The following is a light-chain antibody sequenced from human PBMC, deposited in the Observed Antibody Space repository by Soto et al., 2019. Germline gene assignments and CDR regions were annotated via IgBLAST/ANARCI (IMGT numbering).Light chain of an antibody. Sequence: EIVLTQSPATLSLSPGERATLSCRASQSVSSYLAWYQKKTGQATRLLIYDASKRANGIPARFSGSVSGTDFTLTLPSIEPEDFGFYYCQQRSNWHPVTFGGGTKVDIK. J-gene: IGKJ4*01. CDR3: QQRSNWHPVT. V-gene: IGKV3-11*01. CDR2: DAS. CDR1: QSVSSY.